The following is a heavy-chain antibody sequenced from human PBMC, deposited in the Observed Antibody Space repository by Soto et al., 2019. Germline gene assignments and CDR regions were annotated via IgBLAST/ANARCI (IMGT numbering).Heavy chain of an antibody. Sequence: QVQLEESGGGVVQPGRSLRLSCTASGFAFSDYGMHWVRQAPGKGLEWVAIIFYDGSHKYYADSVKGRFTISRDNSRNTVELRMNSMRAQDTATYCRARLRATVTTPWFYDEMDVWGRGATVTFSS. CDR3: ARLRATVTTPWFYDEMDV. D-gene: IGHD4-17*01. V-gene: IGHV3-33*01. J-gene: IGHJ6*02. CDR1: GFAFSDYG. CDR2: IFYDGSHK.